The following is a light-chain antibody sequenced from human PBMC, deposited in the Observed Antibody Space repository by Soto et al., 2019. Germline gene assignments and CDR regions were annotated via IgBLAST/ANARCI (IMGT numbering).Light chain of an antibody. V-gene: IGKV3-15*01. Sequence: VMTQSPATLSVSPGARATLSCRASQSISTNLAWYQHKPCQPPSLVIYGAATRATGVPARFSGSGSGTQFTLSITSLQSDEFAVCYCQRYNTWTCTFGQGTKVEIK. CDR1: QSISTN. J-gene: IGKJ1*01. CDR3: QRYNTWTCT. CDR2: GAA.